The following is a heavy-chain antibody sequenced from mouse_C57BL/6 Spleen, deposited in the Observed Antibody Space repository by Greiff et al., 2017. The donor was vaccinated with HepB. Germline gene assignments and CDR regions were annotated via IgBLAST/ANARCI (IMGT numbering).Heavy chain of an antibody. CDR1: GFSFNTYA. V-gene: IGHV10-1*01. J-gene: IGHJ2*01. D-gene: IGHD1-2*01. CDR3: VRQDYYGRDFDY. CDR2: IRSKSNNYAT. Sequence: EVNLVESGGGLVQPKGSLKLSCAASGFSFNTYAMNWVRQAPGKGLEWVARIRSKSNNYATYYADSVKDRFTISRDDSESMLYLQMNNLKTEDTAMYYCVRQDYYGRDFDYWGQGTTLTVSS.